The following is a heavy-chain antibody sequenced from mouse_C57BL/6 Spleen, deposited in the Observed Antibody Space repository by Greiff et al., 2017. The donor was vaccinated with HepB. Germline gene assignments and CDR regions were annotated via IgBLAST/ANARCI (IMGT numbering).Heavy chain of an antibody. J-gene: IGHJ2*01. Sequence: QVQLQQSGAELVRPGTSVKVSCKASGYAFTNYLIEWVKQRPGQGLEWIGVINPGSGGTNYNEKFKGKATLTADKSSSTAYMQLSSLTSEDSAVYFCAREDYSEGYVDYWGQGTTLTVSS. D-gene: IGHD2-12*01. CDR2: INPGSGGT. CDR1: GYAFTNYL. CDR3: AREDYSEGYVDY. V-gene: IGHV1-54*01.